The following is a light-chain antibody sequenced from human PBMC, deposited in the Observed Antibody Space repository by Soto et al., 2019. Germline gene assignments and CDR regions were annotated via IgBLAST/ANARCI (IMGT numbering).Light chain of an antibody. CDR1: SSDVGGYNY. V-gene: IGLV2-11*01. J-gene: IGLJ1*01. CDR2: DVS. CDR3: CSYAGSNYV. Sequence: QSALTQPRSVSGSPGQSVTISCTGTSSDVGGYNYVSWYQQHPGKAPKLMIYDVSKWPSGVPDRFSGSKSGNTASLTISGLQAEGEADYYCCSYAGSNYVFGTGTQLTVL.